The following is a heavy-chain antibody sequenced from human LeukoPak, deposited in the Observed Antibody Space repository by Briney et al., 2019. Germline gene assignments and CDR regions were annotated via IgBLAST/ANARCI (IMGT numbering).Heavy chain of an antibody. CDR3: ARGRCSSRSCYLFDY. J-gene: IGHJ4*02. D-gene: IGHD2-2*01. CDR1: GYTLTGYY. CDR2: INPNSGGT. V-gene: IGHV1-2*02. Sequence: AAVNVSCKAAGYTLTGYYMHWVRQAPAQGIEWMGWINPNSGGTSYAQKFQGRVTMTRDTSISTAYMELSRLRSDDTAVYYCARGRCSSRSCYLFDYWGQGTLVTVSS.